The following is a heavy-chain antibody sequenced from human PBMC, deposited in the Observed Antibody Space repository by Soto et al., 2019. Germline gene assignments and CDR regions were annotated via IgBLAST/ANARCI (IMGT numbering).Heavy chain of an antibody. CDR2: ISAYNGAT. D-gene: IGHD6-19*01. J-gene: IGHJ4*02. V-gene: IGHV1-18*01. Sequence: QVHLVQSGTEVKMSGASVRVSCKTSGFTFTSYAFTWVRQAPGQGLEWMGWISAYNGATNYAKNFQGRVTMTTDSSTSTTYMELGSLTSYDTAVYFCARDFTGWPPDGVDSWGQGTLLTVSA. CDR3: ARDFTGWPPDGVDS. CDR1: GFTFTSYA.